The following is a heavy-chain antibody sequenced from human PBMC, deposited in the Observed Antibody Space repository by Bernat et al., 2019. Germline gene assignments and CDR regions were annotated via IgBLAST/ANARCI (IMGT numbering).Heavy chain of an antibody. J-gene: IGHJ4*02. CDR3: AKGLAAAGQRGYFDY. V-gene: IGHV3-30*18. CDR2: ISYDENNK. D-gene: IGHD6-13*01. Sequence: QVQLVESGGGVVQPGRSLRLSCEASGFTFSSYGMHWVRQAPGKGLAWVAVISYDENNKYYGDSVKGRFTISRDNSKNTLYLQMNSLRGEDTAVYYCAKGLAAAGQRGYFDYWGQGTLVTVSS. CDR1: GFTFSSYG.